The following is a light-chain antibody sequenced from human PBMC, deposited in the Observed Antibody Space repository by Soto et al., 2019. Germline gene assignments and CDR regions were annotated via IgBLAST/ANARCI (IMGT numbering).Light chain of an antibody. CDR3: QQYNDWPKT. V-gene: IGKV3-15*01. J-gene: IGKJ1*01. Sequence: EIVMTQSPVTLSVSPGERATLSCRASQSVSSSLAWYQQKPGQAPRLLIYGASTRDTGIPARFSGSGSGTELTLTISSLQSEDFALYYCQQYNDWPKTFGQGTKVEIK. CDR2: GAS. CDR1: QSVSSS.